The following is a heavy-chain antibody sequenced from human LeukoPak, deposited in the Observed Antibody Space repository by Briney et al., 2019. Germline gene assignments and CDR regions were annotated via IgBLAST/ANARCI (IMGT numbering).Heavy chain of an antibody. CDR1: GFTISSYG. V-gene: IGHV3-30*02. CDR3: AKDVVGQQWLENY. CDR2: VRYDGSNK. D-gene: IGHD6-19*01. J-gene: IGHJ4*02. Sequence: GGSLRLSCAASGFTISSYGMYWVRQAPGKGLEWVAFVRYDGSNKYYADSVRGRFTISRDNSKNTLDPQMNSLRPEDTAVYYCAKDVVGQQWLENYWGQGTLVTVSS.